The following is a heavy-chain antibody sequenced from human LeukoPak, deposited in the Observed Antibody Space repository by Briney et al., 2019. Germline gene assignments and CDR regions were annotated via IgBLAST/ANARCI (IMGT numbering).Heavy chain of an antibody. V-gene: IGHV3-7*05. CDR1: GFTFSSYW. J-gene: IGHJ4*02. Sequence: PGGSLRLSCADSGFTFSSYWMSWVRQAPGKGLEWVANIKQDGSEKYYVDSVKGRFTISRDNAKNSLYLQMNSLRAEDTAVYYCARDGNDGFDYWGQGALVTVSS. CDR2: IKQDGSEK. D-gene: IGHD1-14*01. CDR3: ARDGNDGFDY.